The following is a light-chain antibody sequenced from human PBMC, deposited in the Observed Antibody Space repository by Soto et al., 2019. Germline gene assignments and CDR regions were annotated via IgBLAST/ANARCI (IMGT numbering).Light chain of an antibody. J-gene: IGKJ1*01. CDR2: AAS. Sequence: DIQLTQFPSSLPASVGDRITITCRASQSIRNYLSWFQQKPGKAPKLLIYAASRLQSGVPLRFSGSGSGTDFSLTISDLQPDDFATYYCQQSYDTPPWTFGPGTRVEVK. CDR1: QSIRNY. CDR3: QQSYDTPPWT. V-gene: IGKV1-39*01.